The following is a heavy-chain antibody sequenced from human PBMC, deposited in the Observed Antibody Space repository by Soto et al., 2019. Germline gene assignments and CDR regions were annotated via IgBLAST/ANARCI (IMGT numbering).Heavy chain of an antibody. J-gene: IGHJ6*02. CDR3: ARYKSNYYYGMDV. CDR1: GGSICSYD. Sequence: SETLSLTCTVSGGSICSYDWSWIRQPPGKGLEWIGYIYYSGITNYNPSLKSRVTISVDTSKNQFSLKLSSVTAADTAVYYCARYKSNYYYGMDVWGQGTTVTVSS. V-gene: IGHV4-59*01. CDR2: IYYSGIT. D-gene: IGHD1-20*01.